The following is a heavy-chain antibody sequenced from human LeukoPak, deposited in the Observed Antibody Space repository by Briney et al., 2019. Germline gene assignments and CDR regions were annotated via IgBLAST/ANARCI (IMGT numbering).Heavy chain of an antibody. CDR2: IYSGGTGGST. CDR1: GFSVSSNY. D-gene: IGHD1-1*01. V-gene: IGHV3-66*01. J-gene: IGHJ5*02. CDR3: ARDRELERNWFDP. Sequence: GGSLRLSCAASGFSVSSNYMSWFRQAPEKGLEGVSVIYSGGTGGSTYYADSVKGRFTISRDDSKNTLHLQMNSLRAEDTAVYYCARDRELERNWFDPWGQGTLVIVSS.